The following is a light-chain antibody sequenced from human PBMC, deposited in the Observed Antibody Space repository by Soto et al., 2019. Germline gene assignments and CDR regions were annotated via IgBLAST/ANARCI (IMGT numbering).Light chain of an antibody. J-gene: IGLJ2*01. CDR2: DVS. V-gene: IGLV2-14*03. CDR1: SSDVGGYNY. Sequence: QSALTQPASVSGSPGQSITISCSGTSSDVGGYNYVSWYQHHPGKAPKFMIYDVSNRPSGVSNRFSGSKSGNTASLTISGLQAEDEADYYCSSYTSSSTAVVFGGGTKLTVL. CDR3: SSYTSSSTAVV.